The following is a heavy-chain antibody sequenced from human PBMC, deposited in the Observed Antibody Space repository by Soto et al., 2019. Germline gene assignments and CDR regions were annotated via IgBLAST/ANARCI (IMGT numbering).Heavy chain of an antibody. CDR1: GGLLSSYA. V-gene: IGHV1-69*06. Sequence: QGQLVQSGAEVKRPGSSVKVSCKTSGGLLSSYAISWVRQAPGQGLEWMGGSIPTFGTTVYAQNFQGRVSITADRSTGTAYLELRGLRSQDTAVYYCARGINDYYDGTGPSWDDAFDIWGQGTMVTVSS. J-gene: IGHJ3*02. CDR2: SIPTFGTT. CDR3: ARGINDYYDGTGPSWDDAFDI. D-gene: IGHD3-22*01.